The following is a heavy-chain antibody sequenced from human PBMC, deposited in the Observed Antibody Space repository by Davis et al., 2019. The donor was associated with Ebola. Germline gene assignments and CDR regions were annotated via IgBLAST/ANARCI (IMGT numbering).Heavy chain of an antibody. J-gene: IGHJ3*02. V-gene: IGHV1-46*01. CDR3: AREGGRYYDSSGYVFDI. CDR2: INPITGGT. D-gene: IGHD3-22*01. Sequence: ASAKASSKASGYRLTSNYMHCVRPAPGQGLEWMGIINPITGGTSYAQNFQVRVNMTRDTSTSTVYMELSSLRSEDTAVYYCAREGGRYYDSSGYVFDIWGQGTMVKVSS. CDR1: GYRLTSNY.